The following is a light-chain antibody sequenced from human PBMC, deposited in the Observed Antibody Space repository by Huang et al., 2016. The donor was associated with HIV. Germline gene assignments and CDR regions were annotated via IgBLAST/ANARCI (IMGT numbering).Light chain of an antibody. CDR1: QSISTW. CDR3: QQYNTYPWT. J-gene: IGKJ1*01. Sequence: DIQMAQSPSTLSASLGDRVTITCRASQSISTWLDWYQQKPGKAPKLLIYEASLLENGVPSRFSGSGSGTEFTLTINSLQPDDFGTYWCQQYNTYPWTFGQGAKVEIK. V-gene: IGKV1-5*03. CDR2: EAS.